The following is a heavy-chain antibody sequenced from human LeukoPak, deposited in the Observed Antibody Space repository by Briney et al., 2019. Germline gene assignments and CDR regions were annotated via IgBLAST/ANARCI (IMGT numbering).Heavy chain of an antibody. J-gene: IGHJ4*02. CDR1: GFTFSSYG. CDR3: AKDLWYSYGPRYFDY. CDR2: ISGSGGST. V-gene: IGHV3-23*01. Sequence: GGTLRLSCAASGFTFSSYGMSWVRQAPGKGLEWVSAISGSGGSTYYADSVKGRFTISRDNSKNTLYLQMNSLRAEDRAVYYCAKDLWYSYGPRYFDYWGQGTLVTVSS. D-gene: IGHD5-18*01.